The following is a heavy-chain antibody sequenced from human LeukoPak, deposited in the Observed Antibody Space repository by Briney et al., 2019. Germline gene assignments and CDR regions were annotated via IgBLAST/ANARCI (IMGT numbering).Heavy chain of an antibody. CDR2: IFPIFGTA. CDR1: GGTFSSYA. Sequence: GASVKVSCKASGGTFSSYAISWVRQAPGQGLEWLGGIFPIFGTANYAQKFQGRVTITADESTSTAYMELSSLRSEDTAVYYCARDCSGGSCYDYYYGMDVWGQGTTVTVSS. V-gene: IGHV1-69*13. D-gene: IGHD2-15*01. J-gene: IGHJ6*02. CDR3: ARDCSGGSCYDYYYGMDV.